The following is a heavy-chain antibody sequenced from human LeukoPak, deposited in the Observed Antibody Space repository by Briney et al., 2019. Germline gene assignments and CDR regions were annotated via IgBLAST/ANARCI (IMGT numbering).Heavy chain of an antibody. CDR1: GASMNNYY. V-gene: IGHV4-59*08. CDR3: ARSWAAKWELPGQFDS. Sequence: SDALSLTCTVSGASMNNYYWSWIRQSPEKGLEWLGFVFSRGTTNLNPSFKSRLIMSIDTSKNQFSLRLSSVTAADTAVYFCARSWAAKWELPGQFDSWGQGRLVSVSS. CDR2: VFSRGTT. J-gene: IGHJ4*02. D-gene: IGHD1-26*01.